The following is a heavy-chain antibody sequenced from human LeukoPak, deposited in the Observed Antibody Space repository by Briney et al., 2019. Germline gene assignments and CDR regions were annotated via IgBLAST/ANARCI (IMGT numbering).Heavy chain of an antibody. CDR3: ARDTVNGPFVISLDL. CDR1: GFTFSSYS. Sequence: GSLRLSCAASGFTFSSYSMNWVRQAPGKGLEWVSSISSSSSYIYYADSVKGRFTISRDNAKNSLYLQMNSLRDEDTAVYYCARDTVNGPFVISLDLWGQGVLVTVSS. D-gene: IGHD2-8*01. V-gene: IGHV3-21*01. CDR2: ISSSSSYI. J-gene: IGHJ5*02.